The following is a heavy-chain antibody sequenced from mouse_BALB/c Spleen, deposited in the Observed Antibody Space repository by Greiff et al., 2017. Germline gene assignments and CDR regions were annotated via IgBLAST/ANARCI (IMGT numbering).Heavy chain of an antibody. Sequence: QVQLQQSGPQLVRPGASVKISCKASGYSFTSYWMHWVKQRPGQGLEWIGMIDPSDSETRLNQKFKDKATLTVDKSSSTAYMQLSSPTSEDSAVYYCARRHYYGSSFWYFDVWGAGTTVTVSS. D-gene: IGHD1-1*01. V-gene: IGHV1S126*01. CDR1: GYSFTSYW. J-gene: IGHJ1*01. CDR2: IDPSDSET. CDR3: ARRHYYGSSFWYFDV.